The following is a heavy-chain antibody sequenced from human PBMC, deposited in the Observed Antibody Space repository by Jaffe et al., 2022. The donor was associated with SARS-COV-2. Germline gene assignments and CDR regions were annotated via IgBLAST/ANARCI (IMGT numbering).Heavy chain of an antibody. Sequence: QVQLVQSGAEVKKPGASVKVSCKASGYTFTSYAMHWVRQAPGQRLEWMGWINAGNGNTKYSQKFQGRVTITRDTSASTAYMELSSLRSEDTAVYYCATVYSSSWYDDAFDIWGQGTMVTVSS. CDR1: GYTFTSYA. V-gene: IGHV1-3*01. CDR2: INAGNGNT. CDR3: ATVYSSSWYDDAFDI. J-gene: IGHJ3*02. D-gene: IGHD6-13*01.